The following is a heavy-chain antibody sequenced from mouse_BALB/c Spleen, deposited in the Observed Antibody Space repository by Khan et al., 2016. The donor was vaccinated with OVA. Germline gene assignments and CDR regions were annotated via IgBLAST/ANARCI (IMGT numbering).Heavy chain of an antibody. CDR1: GYTFTNYW. D-gene: IGHD2-10*01. Sequence: QVQLQQPGAELVKTGASVKLSCKASGYTFTNYWVHWVKQRPGQGLEWIGEIYPGDGRTNNNEKFKTKATLTVDTSSSTAYVQLNSLTSEDSAVYYCARNAYFGNYFDYWGQGTTLTVSS. V-gene: IGHV1S81*02. CDR2: IYPGDGRT. CDR3: ARNAYFGNYFDY. J-gene: IGHJ2*01.